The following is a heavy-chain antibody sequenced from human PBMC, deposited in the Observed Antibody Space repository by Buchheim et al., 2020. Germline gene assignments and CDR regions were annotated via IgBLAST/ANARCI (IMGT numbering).Heavy chain of an antibody. J-gene: IGHJ4*02. Sequence: QVQLVESGGGVVQPGRSLRLSCAASGFTFSSYGMHWVRQAPGKGLEWVAVIWYDGSNKYYADSVKGRFAISRDNSKNQLYLQMNSLRAEDTAVYYCARDGIVGATNPYVFDYWGQGTL. D-gene: IGHD1-26*01. CDR1: GFTFSSYG. V-gene: IGHV3-33*01. CDR3: ARDGIVGATNPYVFDY. CDR2: IWYDGSNK.